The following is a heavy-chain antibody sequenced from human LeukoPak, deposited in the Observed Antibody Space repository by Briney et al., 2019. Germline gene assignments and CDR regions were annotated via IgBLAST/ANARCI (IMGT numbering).Heavy chain of an antibody. V-gene: IGHV3-74*01. J-gene: IGHJ4*02. CDR2: INNDGRST. Sequence: GGSLRLSCASSGFTFSFYWMHWVRQAPGKGLVWVSRINNDGRSTSYAGSVKGRFTISRDNAKNTLYLQMNSLRAEDTAVYYCARDNGYCTGGTCRLDYWGQGDLVTVSS. CDR3: ARDNGYCTGGTCRLDY. CDR1: GFTFSFYW. D-gene: IGHD2-15*01.